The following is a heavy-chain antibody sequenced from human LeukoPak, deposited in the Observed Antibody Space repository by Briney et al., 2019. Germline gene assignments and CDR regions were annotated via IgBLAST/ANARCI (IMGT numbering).Heavy chain of an antibody. CDR1: GYTFISYD. D-gene: IGHD6-19*01. J-gene: IGHJ6*03. Sequence: ASVTVSCTASGYTFISYDINWVRQVTGQGLEWMGWMNPNSGNTGYAQKFQGRVTITRNTSISTAFMELSSLRSEDTAVYFCARRAVGNSYYYSMDVWGKGTTVT. V-gene: IGHV1-8*01. CDR3: ARRAVGNSYYYSMDV. CDR2: MNPNSGNT.